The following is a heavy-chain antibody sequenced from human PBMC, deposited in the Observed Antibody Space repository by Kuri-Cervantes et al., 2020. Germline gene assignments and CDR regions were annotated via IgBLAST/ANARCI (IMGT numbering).Heavy chain of an antibody. J-gene: IGHJ3*02. CDR2: IWYDGRNK. D-gene: IGHD6-13*01. CDR1: GFTFSSYG. Sequence: GESLKISCAASGFTFSSYGMHWVRQAPGKGLEWVAVIWYDGRNKYYADSVKGRFTISRDNSKKMLYLQMNSLRAEDTAVYYCARDTLTYSSSWFDAFDIWGQGTMVTVSS. CDR3: ARDTLTYSSSWFDAFDI. V-gene: IGHV3-33*08.